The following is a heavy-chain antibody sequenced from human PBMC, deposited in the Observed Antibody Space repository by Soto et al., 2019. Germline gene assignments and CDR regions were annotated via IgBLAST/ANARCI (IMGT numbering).Heavy chain of an antibody. V-gene: IGHV1-69*13. CDR3: ARTDYDFWSGPSIDP. CDR1: GGTFSSYA. Sequence: SVKVSCKASGGTFSSYAISWVRQAPGQGLEWMGGIIPIFGTANYAQKFQGRVTITADESTSTAYMELSSLRSEDTAVYYCARTDYDFWSGPSIDPWGQGTLVTVSS. J-gene: IGHJ5*02. CDR2: IIPIFGTA. D-gene: IGHD3-3*01.